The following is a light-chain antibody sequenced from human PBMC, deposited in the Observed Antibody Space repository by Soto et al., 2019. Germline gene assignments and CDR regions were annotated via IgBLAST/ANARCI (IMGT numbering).Light chain of an antibody. CDR3: QQYDSYPMT. Sequence: DIQMTQSPSPLSASVGDRVTITFRASPSISSWLAWYQQKPGKAPKVLIYKASSLESGVPSRFSGSGSGTEFTLTITSLQPDDFANYYCQQYDSYPMTLVQGTKVEIK. V-gene: IGKV1-5*03. J-gene: IGKJ1*01. CDR1: PSISSW. CDR2: KAS.